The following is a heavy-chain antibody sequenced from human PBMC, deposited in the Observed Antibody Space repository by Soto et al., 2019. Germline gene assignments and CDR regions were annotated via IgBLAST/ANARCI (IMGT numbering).Heavy chain of an antibody. J-gene: IGHJ6*02. D-gene: IGHD2-21*01. V-gene: IGHV4-31*03. CDR2: IFYSGST. CDR1: GGSISSGGYY. Sequence: SETLSLTCTVSGGSISSGGYYWTWIRQHPGRGLEWIGNIFYSGSTDYNPSLESRVTISVDTSENQFSLKLTSVTAADTAMYYCARIVGYSGMDVWGQGTTVTVSS. CDR3: ARIVGYSGMDV.